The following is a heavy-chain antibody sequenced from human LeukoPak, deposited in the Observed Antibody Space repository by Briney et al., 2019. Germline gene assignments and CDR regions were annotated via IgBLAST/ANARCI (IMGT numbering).Heavy chain of an antibody. Sequence: PSETLSLTCSVSGGSISSYYWGWIRQPPGMGLEWIGSIYYSGSTYYNPSLKSRVTISVDTSKNQFSLKLSSVTAADTAVYYCARQLLWFGELLTIFDYWGQGTLVTVSS. D-gene: IGHD3-10*01. V-gene: IGHV4-39*01. CDR2: IYYSGST. J-gene: IGHJ4*02. CDR3: ARQLLWFGELLTIFDY. CDR1: GGSISSYY.